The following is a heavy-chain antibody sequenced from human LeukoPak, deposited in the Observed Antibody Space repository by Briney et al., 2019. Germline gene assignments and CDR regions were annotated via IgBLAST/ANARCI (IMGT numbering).Heavy chain of an antibody. J-gene: IGHJ6*03. CDR1: GGSISSYY. V-gene: IGHV4-59*01. Sequence: SENLSLTXTVSGGSISSYYWSWLRQPPGKGLEWIGYIYYSGSTNYNPSLKSRVTISVDTSKNQFPLKLSSVTAADTAVYYCARDPGMINYYYYMDVWGKGTTVTVSS. CDR2: IYYSGST. D-gene: IGHD1-1*01. CDR3: ARDPGMINYYYYMDV.